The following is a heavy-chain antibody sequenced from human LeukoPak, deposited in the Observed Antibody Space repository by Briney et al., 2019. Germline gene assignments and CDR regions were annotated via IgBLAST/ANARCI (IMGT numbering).Heavy chain of an antibody. CDR1: GGSISSYY. V-gene: IGHV4-39*01. Sequence: PSETLSLTCTVSGGSISSYYWGWIRQPPGKGLEWIGSIYYSGSTYYNPSLKSRVTISVDTSKNQFSLKLSSVTAADTAVYYCSGCYYDSSGYYTLDYWGQGTLVTVSS. J-gene: IGHJ4*02. CDR2: IYYSGST. D-gene: IGHD3-22*01. CDR3: SGCYYDSSGYYTLDY.